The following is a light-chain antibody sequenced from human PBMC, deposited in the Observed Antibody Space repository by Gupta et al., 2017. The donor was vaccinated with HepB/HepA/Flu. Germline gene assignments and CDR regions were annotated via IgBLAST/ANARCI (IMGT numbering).Light chain of an antibody. J-gene: IGLJ2*01. Sequence: QSVLTPPPSVSAAPGHKITISCSGSSSNSGNNFVSWYQQLPGTAPKPLIYENDKRHSEIPDRFSGSKSGTSATLGITGLQTGDEADYFCLTWDDTLSAGVFGGGTTLTVL. V-gene: IGLV1-51*02. CDR3: LTWDDTLSAGV. CDR2: END. CDR1: SSNSGNNF.